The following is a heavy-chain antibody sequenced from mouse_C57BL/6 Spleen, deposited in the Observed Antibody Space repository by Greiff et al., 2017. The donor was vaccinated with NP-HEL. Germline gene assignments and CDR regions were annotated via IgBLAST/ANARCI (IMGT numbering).Heavy chain of an antibody. Sequence: EVQLQQSGPELVKPGASVKISCKASGYTFTDYYMNWVKQSHGKSLEWIGDINPNNGGTSYNQKFKGKATLTVDKSSSTAYMELRSLTSEDSAVYYCARNLDHWYFDVWGTGTTVTVSS. CDR3: ARNLDHWYFDV. V-gene: IGHV1-26*01. CDR2: INPNNGGT. D-gene: IGHD2-10*02. J-gene: IGHJ1*03. CDR1: GYTFTDYY.